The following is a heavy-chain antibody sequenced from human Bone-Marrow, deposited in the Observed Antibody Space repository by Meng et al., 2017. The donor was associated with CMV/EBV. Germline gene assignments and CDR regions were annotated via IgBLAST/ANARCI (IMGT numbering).Heavy chain of an antibody. D-gene: IGHD3-22*01. CDR1: GFTFSDYY. CDR3: ARGVYDSSGYYYFDY. CDR2: ISSSGSTI. Sequence: GGSLKLSCAASGFTFSDYYMSWIRQAPGKGLEWVSYISSSGSTIYYADSVKGRFTISRDNAQNSLYLQMNSLRAEDTAVYYCARGVYDSSGYYYFDYWGQGTLVTVSS. J-gene: IGHJ4*02. V-gene: IGHV3-11*01.